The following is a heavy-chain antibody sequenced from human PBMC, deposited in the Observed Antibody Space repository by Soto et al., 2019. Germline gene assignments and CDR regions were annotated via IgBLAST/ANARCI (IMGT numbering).Heavy chain of an antibody. V-gene: IGHV1-3*01. CDR2: INAGNGNT. CDR3: ARDGIKVYAIQSDTYNWFDP. Sequence: GASVKVSCKASGYTFTSYAMNWVRQAPGQGLEWMGWINAGNGNTKYSQKFQGRVTITRDTSASTAYMELSSLRSEDTAVYYCARDGIKVYAIQSDTYNWFDPWGQGALVTVSS. D-gene: IGHD2-8*01. CDR1: GYTFTSYA. J-gene: IGHJ5*02.